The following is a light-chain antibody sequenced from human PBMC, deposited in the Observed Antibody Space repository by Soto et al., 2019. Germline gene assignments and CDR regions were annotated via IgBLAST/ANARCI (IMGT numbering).Light chain of an antibody. CDR2: EVT. CDR3: SSYTNSAPYV. V-gene: IGLV2-14*01. Sequence: QSALTQPASVSGSPGQSITISCTGTSSDVGAYNFVSWYQHHPGRAPNLIIYEVTIRPSGVSNRFSGAKSGNAASLSISGLQAEDEADYYCSSYTNSAPYVFAIGTKLTVL. CDR1: SSDVGAYNF. J-gene: IGLJ1*01.